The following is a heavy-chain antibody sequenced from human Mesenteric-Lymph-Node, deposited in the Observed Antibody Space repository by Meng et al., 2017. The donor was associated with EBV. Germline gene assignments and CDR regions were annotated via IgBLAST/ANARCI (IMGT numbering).Heavy chain of an antibody. J-gene: IGHJ4*02. Sequence: QVELVEAGDEVKKPGALVKVSCKASGYSLSEYDINWVRQATGQGLEWMGWMNPISGNTAYARKFLGRVTMTRDTSTGTAYMELSSLRSEDAAVYYCARGNTVTNPLDSWGQGTLVTVSS. V-gene: IGHV1-8*01. CDR1: GYSLSEYD. CDR2: MNPISGNT. CDR3: ARGNTVTNPLDS. D-gene: IGHD4-17*01.